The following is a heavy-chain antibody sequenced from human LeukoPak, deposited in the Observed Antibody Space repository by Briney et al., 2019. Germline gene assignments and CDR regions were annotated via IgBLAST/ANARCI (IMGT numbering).Heavy chain of an antibody. CDR3: ARMVWNDEESGV. D-gene: IGHD1-1*01. CDR2: ISYDGTNK. V-gene: IGHV3-30*04. Sequence: PGGSLRLSCAASGFTFTSYAVHWVRQAPGKGLEWVAVISYDGTNKYYADSVKGRFTISRDNSKNTLYLQMNSLRAEDTAVYYCARMVWNDEESGVWGQGTLVTVPS. CDR1: GFTFTSYA. J-gene: IGHJ4*02.